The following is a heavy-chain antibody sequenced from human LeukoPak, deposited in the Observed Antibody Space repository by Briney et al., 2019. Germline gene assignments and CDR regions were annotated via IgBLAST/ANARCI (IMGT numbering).Heavy chain of an antibody. CDR2: IYHSGST. CDR3: ASSRPDYYDSSGYPLDAFDI. CDR1: GGSISSGGYS. V-gene: IGHV4-30-2*01. D-gene: IGHD3-22*01. Sequence: ASETLSLTCAVSGGSISSGGYSWSWIRQPPGKGLEWIGYIYHSGSTYYNPSLKSRVTISVDRSKNQFSLKLSSVTAADTAVYYCASSRPDYYDSSGYPLDAFDIWGQGTMVTVSS. J-gene: IGHJ3*02.